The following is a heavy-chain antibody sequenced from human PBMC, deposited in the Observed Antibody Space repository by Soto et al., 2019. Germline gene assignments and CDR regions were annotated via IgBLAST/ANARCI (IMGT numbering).Heavy chain of an antibody. CDR3: ARAGSVDDNNFDY. CDR2: IVVGSGNT. Sequence: ASVKVSCKASGFTFTSSAVQWVRQARGQRLEWIGWIVVGSGNTNYAQKFQERVTITRDMSTSTAYMELSSLRSEDTAVYYCARAGSVDDNNFDYWGQGTLVTVSS. J-gene: IGHJ4*02. D-gene: IGHD1-26*01. V-gene: IGHV1-58*01. CDR1: GFTFTSSA.